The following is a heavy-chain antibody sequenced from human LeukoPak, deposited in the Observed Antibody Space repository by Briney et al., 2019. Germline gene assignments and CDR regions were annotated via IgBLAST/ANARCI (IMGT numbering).Heavy chain of an antibody. Sequence: GGSLRLSCAASGFTFSSYAMSWVRQAPGKGLEWVSAISGSGGSTYYADSVKGRFTISRDNSKNRLYLQRNSLRAEDTAVYYCAKGGYYYGSGSYLMGWWAFDIWGQGTMVTVSS. CDR1: GFTFSSYA. J-gene: IGHJ3*02. V-gene: IGHV3-23*01. CDR2: ISGSGGST. D-gene: IGHD3-10*01. CDR3: AKGGYYYGSGSYLMGWWAFDI.